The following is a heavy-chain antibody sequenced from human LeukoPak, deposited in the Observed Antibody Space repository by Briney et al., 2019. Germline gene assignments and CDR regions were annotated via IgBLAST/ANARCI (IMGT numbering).Heavy chain of an antibody. CDR3: ASALDYGDSSRGNWFDP. D-gene: IGHD4-17*01. V-gene: IGHV1-69*04. CDR2: IIPILDIT. CDR1: GGTFRSYA. Sequence: ASVKVSCKASGGTFRSYAISWVRQAPGQGLEWMGRIIPILDITNYSQKFQGRVTITADKSTSTAYMELSSLRSEDTAVFYCASALDYGDSSRGNWFDPWGQGTLVIVSS. J-gene: IGHJ5*02.